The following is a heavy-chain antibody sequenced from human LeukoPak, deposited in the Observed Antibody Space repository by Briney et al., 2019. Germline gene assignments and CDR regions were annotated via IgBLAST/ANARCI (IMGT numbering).Heavy chain of an antibody. CDR2: IYYSGST. CDR3: ARYDIVAGTFDY. CDR1: GGSISSYY. V-gene: IGHV4-59*01. J-gene: IGHJ4*02. D-gene: IGHD5-12*01. Sequence: KPSETLSLTCTVSGGSISSYYWSWIRQPPGKGLEWIGYIYYSGSTNYNPSLKSRVTIPVDTSKNQFSLKLSSVTAADTAVYYCARYDIVAGTFDYWGQGTLVTVSS.